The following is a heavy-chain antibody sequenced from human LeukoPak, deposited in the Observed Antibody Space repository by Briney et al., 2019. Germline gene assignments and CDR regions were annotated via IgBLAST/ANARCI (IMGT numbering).Heavy chain of an antibody. D-gene: IGHD5-24*01. CDR3: ARGSRWSVAEY. J-gene: IGHJ4*02. Sequence: ASVKVSCKASGYTFTNPYMHWFRQAPGQGLEWMGIISPGGGGTRYAQKFQGRVTMTRDTSTSTVYMELSSLRSEDTAMYYCARGSRWSVAEYWGQGTLVTVSS. V-gene: IGHV1-46*01. CDR2: ISPGGGGT. CDR1: GYTFTNPY.